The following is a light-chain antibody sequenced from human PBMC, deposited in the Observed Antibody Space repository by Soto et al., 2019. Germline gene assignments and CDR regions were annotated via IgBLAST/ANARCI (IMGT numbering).Light chain of an antibody. CDR3: SSYTTSSTSV. CDR2: GVT. J-gene: IGLJ1*01. Sequence: QSVLTQPASVSGSPGQSITISCTGTSSDIGRYDYVSWHQQHPGKAPKLIIHGVTHRPSGVSIRFAGSKSANTASLTISGLQAEDEAHYFCSSYTTSSTSVFGSGT. CDR1: SSDIGRYDY. V-gene: IGLV2-14*01.